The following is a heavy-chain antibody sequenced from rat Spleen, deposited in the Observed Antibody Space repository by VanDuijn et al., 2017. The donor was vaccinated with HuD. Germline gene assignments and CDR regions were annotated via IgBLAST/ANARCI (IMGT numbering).Heavy chain of an antibody. CDR2: ISPSGGST. J-gene: IGHJ2*01. V-gene: IGHV5-17*01. CDR1: GFNFSDHA. CDR3: ARRHYGYTDYFDY. Sequence: EVQLVESGGGLEQPGRSLKLSCVASGFNFSDHAMAWVRQAPKKGLEWVATISPSGGSTYYRDSVKGRFTISRDNAKSTLSLQMDSLRSEDTATYYCARRHYGYTDYFDYWGQGVMVTVSS. D-gene: IGHD1-9*01.